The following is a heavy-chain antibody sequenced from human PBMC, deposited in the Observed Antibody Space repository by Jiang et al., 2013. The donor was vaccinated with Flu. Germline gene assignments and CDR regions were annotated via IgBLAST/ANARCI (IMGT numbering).Heavy chain of an antibody. V-gene: IGHV3-33*03. CDR2: IWYDGSNK. Sequence: LEWVAVIWYDGSNKYYADSVKGRFTISRDNSKNTPYLQMNSLRAEDTAVYYCAKDAPDFGDTAYGWDYWGQGTLVTVSS. D-gene: IGHD5-18*01. CDR3: AKDAPDFGDTAYGWDY. J-gene: IGHJ4*02.